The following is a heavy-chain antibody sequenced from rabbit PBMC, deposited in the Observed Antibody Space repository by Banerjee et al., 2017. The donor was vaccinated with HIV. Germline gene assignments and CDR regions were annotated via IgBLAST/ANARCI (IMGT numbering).Heavy chain of an antibody. Sequence: QQQLEESGGGLVKPGGTLTLTCTASGFSFSSSYWICWVRQAPGKGLELIACIYIGSSSSTWHASWVNGRFTISKTSNTVDLKMTSLTAADTATYFCARVRTGYARGTGFNLWGQGTLVTVS. CDR3: ARVRTGYARGTGFNL. CDR1: GFSFSSSYW. D-gene: IGHD6-1*01. J-gene: IGHJ4*01. CDR2: IYIGSSSST. V-gene: IGHV1S45*01.